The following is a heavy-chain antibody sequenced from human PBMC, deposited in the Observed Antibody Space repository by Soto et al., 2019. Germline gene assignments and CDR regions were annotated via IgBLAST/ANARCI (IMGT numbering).Heavy chain of an antibody. CDR3: ARSTLPYDSSGYYWVDY. D-gene: IGHD3-22*01. CDR1: GGSISSYY. V-gene: IGHV4-59*01. CDR2: IYYSGST. J-gene: IGHJ4*02. Sequence: SETLSLTCTVSGGSISSYYWSWIRQPPGKGLEWIGYIYYSGSTNYNPSLKSRVTISVDTSKNQFSLKLSSVTAADTAVYYCARSTLPYDSSGYYWVDYWRQGTLVTVSS.